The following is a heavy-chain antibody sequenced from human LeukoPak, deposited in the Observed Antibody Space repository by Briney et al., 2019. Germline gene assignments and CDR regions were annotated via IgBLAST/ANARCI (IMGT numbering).Heavy chain of an antibody. J-gene: IGHJ4*02. CDR1: GFTFSLYG. CDR2: ISYDGSNK. Sequence: PGGSLRLSCAASGFTFSLYGMSWVRQAPGKGLEWVAVISYDGSNKYYADSVKGRFTISRDNSKNTLYLQMNSLRAEDTAVYYCAKGGSGWSYVVFGDYWGQGTLVTVSS. CDR3: AKGGSGWSYVVFGDY. D-gene: IGHD6-19*01. V-gene: IGHV3-30*18.